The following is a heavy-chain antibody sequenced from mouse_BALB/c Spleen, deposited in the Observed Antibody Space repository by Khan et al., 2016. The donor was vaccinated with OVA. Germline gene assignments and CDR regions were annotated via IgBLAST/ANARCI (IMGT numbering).Heavy chain of an antibody. CDR3: ARGVSAGPAWFAY. J-gene: IGHJ3*01. D-gene: IGHD3-1*01. CDR1: GYSITSGYF. Sequence: EVQLQESGPGLVKPSQSLSLTCSVTGYSITSGYFWNWIRQFPGNKLEWMGFIRYDGDSNYNPSLKNRISITRDTSKNHFFLKLNSVTTEDTATYNWARGVSAGPAWFAYWGQGTLVTVSA. CDR2: IRYDGDS. V-gene: IGHV3-6*02.